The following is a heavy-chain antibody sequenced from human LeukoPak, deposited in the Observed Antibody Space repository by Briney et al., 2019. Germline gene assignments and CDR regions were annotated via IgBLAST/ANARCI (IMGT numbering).Heavy chain of an antibody. V-gene: IGHV1-8*01. J-gene: IGHJ4*02. CDR1: GYTFGAYD. Sequence: ASVKVSCKASGYTFGAYDINWVRQAPGQGLEWMGWMNPGTGNTGYTQKFQGRVTMTRDTSISTAYVEVNSLRSEDTAVYYCARLSETPAYYYSSGYYYLGYWGQGTLVTVSS. CDR2: MNPGTGNT. CDR3: ARLSETPAYYYSSGYYYLGY. D-gene: IGHD3-22*01.